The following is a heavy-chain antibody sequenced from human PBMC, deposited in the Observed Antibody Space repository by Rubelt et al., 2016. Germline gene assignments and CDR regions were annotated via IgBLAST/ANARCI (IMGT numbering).Heavy chain of an antibody. J-gene: IGHJ4*02. CDR3: AREGDTYSSSSRGGLD. CDR2: INHRGSN. V-gene: IGHV4-34*01. D-gene: IGHD6-6*01. CDR1: GGSFSGYY. Sequence: QVQLQQWGAGLLKPSETLSLTCAVYGGSFSGYYWSWIRQPPGQGLEWIGAINHRGSNTYNPSLKRRVTISVETAKNQFSLRLSSVTAAGTAVYYCAREGDTYSSSSRGGLDWGQGTLVTVSS.